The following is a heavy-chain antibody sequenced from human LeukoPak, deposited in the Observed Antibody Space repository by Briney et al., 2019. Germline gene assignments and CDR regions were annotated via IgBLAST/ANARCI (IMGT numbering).Heavy chain of an antibody. D-gene: IGHD1-1*01. CDR1: GGSISSGGYS. J-gene: IGHJ5*02. CDR2: IYHSGST. CDR3: ARRLERRLLDP. V-gene: IGHV4-30-2*02. Sequence: PSETLSLTCAVSGGSISSGGYSWSWIRQPPGKGLEWIGYIYHSGSTYYNPSLKSRVTISVATSKTQFSLKMSSVTAADTAVYYCARRLERRLLDPWGQGTLVTVSS.